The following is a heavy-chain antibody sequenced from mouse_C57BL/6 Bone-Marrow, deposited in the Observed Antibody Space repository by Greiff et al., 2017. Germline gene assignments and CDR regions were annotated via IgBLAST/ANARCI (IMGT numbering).Heavy chain of an antibody. Sequence: VKLMESGAELARPGASVKLSCKASGYTFTSYGISWVKQRTGQGLEWIGEIYPRSGNTYYNEKFKGKATLTADKSSSTAYLALRSLTSEDSAVLFCAPSSYYYGSSYGCHWGQGTLVTVSA. CDR1: GYTFTSYG. J-gene: IGHJ3*01. CDR2: IYPRSGNT. V-gene: IGHV1-81*01. D-gene: IGHD1-1*01. CDR3: APSSYYYGSSYGCH.